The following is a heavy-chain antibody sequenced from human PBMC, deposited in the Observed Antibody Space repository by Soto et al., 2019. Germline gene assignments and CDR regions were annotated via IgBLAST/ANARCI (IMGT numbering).Heavy chain of an antibody. CDR3: ARVSFDVDTAMVSFFDY. Sequence: ASVKASCKASGYTFTSYGISWVRQANGQGLEWMGWISAYNGNTNYAQKLQGRVTMTTDTSTSTAYMELRSLRSDDTAVYYCARVSFDVDTAMVSFFDYWGQGTLVTSPQ. D-gene: IGHD5-18*01. CDR1: GYTFTSYG. J-gene: IGHJ4*02. CDR2: ISAYNGNT. V-gene: IGHV1-18*01.